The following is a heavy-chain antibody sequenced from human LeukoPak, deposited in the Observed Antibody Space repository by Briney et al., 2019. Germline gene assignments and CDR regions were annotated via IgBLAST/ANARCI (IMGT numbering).Heavy chain of an antibody. V-gene: IGHV1-18*04. CDR1: GYTFTSYG. CDR3: ARTPIAAAGTIFDF. D-gene: IGHD6-13*01. J-gene: IGHJ4*02. CDR2: ISAYNGKT. Sequence: ASVKVSCKASGYTFTSYGISWVRQAPGQGLEWMGWISAYNGKTNYAQKLQGRVTMTTDTSTSTAYMELRSLRSDDTAVYYCARTPIAAAGTIFDFWGQGTLVTVSS.